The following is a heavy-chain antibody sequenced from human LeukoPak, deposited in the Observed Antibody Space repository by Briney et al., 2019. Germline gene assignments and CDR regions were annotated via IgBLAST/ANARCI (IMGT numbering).Heavy chain of an antibody. Sequence: GGSLRLSCAASGFTFSSYWMSWDRQAPGKGLEWVANIKQDGSEKYYVNSVKGRFTISRDNAKNSLYLQMNSLRAEDTAVYYCARNPPPRSIAAAGTDYWGQGTLVTVSS. V-gene: IGHV3-7*03. D-gene: IGHD6-13*01. CDR3: ARNPPPRSIAAAGTDY. J-gene: IGHJ4*02. CDR2: IKQDGSEK. CDR1: GFTFSSYW.